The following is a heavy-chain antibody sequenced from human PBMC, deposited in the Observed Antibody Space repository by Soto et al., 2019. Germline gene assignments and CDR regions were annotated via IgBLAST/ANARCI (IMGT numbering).Heavy chain of an antibody. CDR1: GYTFTSYA. D-gene: IGHD1-26*01. Sequence: QVQLVQSGAEVKKPGASVKVSCKASGYTFTSYAMHWVRQAPGQRLEWMGWINAGNGNTKYSQKFQGRVTITRDTSASTAYMELSSLRSEDTAVYYCARVLTDRVGATPFDYWGQGTLVTVSS. CDR3: ARVLTDRVGATPFDY. J-gene: IGHJ4*02. V-gene: IGHV1-3*01. CDR2: INAGNGNT.